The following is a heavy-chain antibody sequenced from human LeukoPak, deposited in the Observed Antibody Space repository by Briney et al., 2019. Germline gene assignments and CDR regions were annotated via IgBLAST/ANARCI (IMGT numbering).Heavy chain of an antibody. CDR1: GGSFSGYY. CDR3: ARATQGIAAAGTDY. D-gene: IGHD6-13*01. J-gene: IGHJ4*02. V-gene: IGHV4-34*01. Sequence: PSETLSLTCAVYGGSFSGYYWSWIRQPPGKGLEWIGEINHSGSTNYNPSLKSRVTISVDTSKNQFSLMLSSVTAADTAVYYCARATQGIAAAGTDYWGQGTLVTVSS. CDR2: INHSGST.